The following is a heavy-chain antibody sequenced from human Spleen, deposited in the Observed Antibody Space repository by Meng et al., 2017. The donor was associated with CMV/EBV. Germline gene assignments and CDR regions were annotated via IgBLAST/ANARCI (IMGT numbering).Heavy chain of an antibody. V-gene: IGHV3-23*01. CDR1: FSSYA. CDR3: ARGFRDFWSGYYQYHWFDP. CDR2: ISGNGGST. Sequence: FSSYAMSWVRQAPGKGLEWVSDISGNGGSTYYADSVKGRFTISRDNSKNTLYLQMNSLRAEDTAVYYCARGFRDFWSGYYQYHWFDPWGQGTLVTVSS. D-gene: IGHD3-3*01. J-gene: IGHJ5*02.